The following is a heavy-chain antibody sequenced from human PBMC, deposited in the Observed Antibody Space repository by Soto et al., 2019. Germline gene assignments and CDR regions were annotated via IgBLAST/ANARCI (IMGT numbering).Heavy chain of an antibody. J-gene: IGHJ4*02. CDR2: IHYSWST. V-gene: IGHV4-39*01. Sequence: QLQLQESGPGLVKPSETLSLTCTVSGDSVTISDYYWGWIRQPPGKGLEWIGSIHYSWSTYYNPSLKCRVTISGDTSKTQFSLRLTSVSAADAAVYYCAAHDSGGYYAEYWGQGTLVTVSA. CDR1: GDSVTISDYY. D-gene: IGHD3-22*01. CDR3: AAHDSGGYYAEY.